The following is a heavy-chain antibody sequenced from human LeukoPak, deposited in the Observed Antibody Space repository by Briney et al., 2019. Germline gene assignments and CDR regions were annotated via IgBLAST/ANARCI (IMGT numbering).Heavy chain of an antibody. CDR1: GFTFSSYA. CDR3: AKDMEYSYGEPGGPDY. Sequence: GRSLRLSCAASGFTFSSYAMHWVRQAPGKGLEWVAVISYDGSNKYYADSVKGRFTISGDNSKNTLYLQMNSLRAEDTAVYYCAKDMEYSYGEPGGPDYWGQGTLVTVSS. V-gene: IGHV3-30*07. CDR2: ISYDGSNK. J-gene: IGHJ4*02. D-gene: IGHD5-18*01.